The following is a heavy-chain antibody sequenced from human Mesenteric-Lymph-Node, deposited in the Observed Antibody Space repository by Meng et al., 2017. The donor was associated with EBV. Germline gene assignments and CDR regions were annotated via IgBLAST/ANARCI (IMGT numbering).Heavy chain of an antibody. CDR1: GGSFSGYY. D-gene: IGHD4-17*01. Sequence: QGHPQQVGAGLLKPSGTLSLTCAVYGGSFSGYYWSWIRQPPGKGLEWIGEINHSVSTNYNPSLKSRVTISVDTSKNQFSLKLSSVTAADTAVYYCARGVYYGDYAFGYWGQGTLVTVSS. J-gene: IGHJ4*02. CDR2: INHSVST. V-gene: IGHV4-34*01. CDR3: ARGVYYGDYAFGY.